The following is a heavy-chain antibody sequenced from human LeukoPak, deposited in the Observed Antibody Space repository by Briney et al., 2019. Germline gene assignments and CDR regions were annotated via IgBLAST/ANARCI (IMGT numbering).Heavy chain of an antibody. J-gene: IGHJ6*03. CDR2: MNPNSGNT. D-gene: IGHD3-16*02. CDR1: GYTFTSYD. CDR3: ARVGLYDYVWGSYRLYYYYYMDV. Sequence: ASVKVSCKASGYTFTSYDINWVRQATGQGLEWMGWMNPNSGNTVYAQEFQGRVTMTRNTSISTAYMELSSLRSEGTAVYYCARVGLYDYVWGSYRLYYYYYMDVWGKGTTVTVSS. V-gene: IGHV1-8*01.